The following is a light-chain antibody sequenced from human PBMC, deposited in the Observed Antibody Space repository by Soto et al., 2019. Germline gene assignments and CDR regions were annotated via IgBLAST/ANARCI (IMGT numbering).Light chain of an antibody. J-gene: IGLJ2*01. CDR1: TSDIGGYKY. CDR3: SSYGASSTL. Sequence: QSALTQPASVSGSPGQSITISCTGSTSDIGGYKYVSWYQQHPGKAHKLLIYDVSYLPSGISDRSAGSKSGNTASLTISGLTPEDAEEYYCSSYGASSTLFGGGTKLTVL. V-gene: IGLV2-14*03. CDR2: DVS.